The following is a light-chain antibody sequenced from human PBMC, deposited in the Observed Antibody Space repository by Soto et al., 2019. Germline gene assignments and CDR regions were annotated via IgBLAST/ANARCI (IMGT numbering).Light chain of an antibody. J-gene: IGLJ2*01. Sequence: SYELTQSPSVSVAPGQTARITCGGNNIGSKSVHWYRQKPGQAPVLVVYDDSDRPSGIPERFSGSNSGNTATLTISGVEAGDEGDYYCQVWDGRTEHVVFGGGTKLTVL. CDR1: NIGSKS. CDR3: QVWDGRTEHVV. CDR2: DDS. V-gene: IGLV3-21*02.